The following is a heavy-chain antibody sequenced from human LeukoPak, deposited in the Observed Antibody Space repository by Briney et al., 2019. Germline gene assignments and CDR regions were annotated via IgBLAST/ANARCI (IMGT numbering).Heavy chain of an antibody. J-gene: IGHJ4*02. Sequence: ASLRLSCAASGFTFSSYAMSWIRQPPGKGLEWIAYISDIGSINYNPSLKSRVTISLDTSKNQFSLKLSSVTAADTAVYYCAGHHPRNTVDFWGQGTLVTVSS. CDR1: GFTFSSYA. D-gene: IGHD2/OR15-2a*01. CDR2: ISDIGSI. V-gene: IGHV4-59*08. CDR3: AGHHPRNTVDF.